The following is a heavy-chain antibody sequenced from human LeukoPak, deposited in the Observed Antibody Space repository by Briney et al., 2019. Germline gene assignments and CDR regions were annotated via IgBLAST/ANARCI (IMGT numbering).Heavy chain of an antibody. CDR2: IYYSGST. V-gene: IGHV4-59*01. CDR1: GGSISSYY. D-gene: IGHD6-13*01. Sequence: SETLSLTCAVSGGSISSYYWSWIRQPPGKGLEWIGYIYYSGSTNYNPSLKSRVTISVDTSKNQFSLKLSSVTAADTAVYYCARGMQQLYHFDSWGRGTLVTLSS. J-gene: IGHJ4*02. CDR3: ARGMQQLYHFDS.